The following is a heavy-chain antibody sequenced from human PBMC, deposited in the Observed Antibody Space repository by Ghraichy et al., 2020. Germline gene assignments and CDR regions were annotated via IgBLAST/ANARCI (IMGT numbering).Heavy chain of an antibody. CDR2: ISYDGGNK. CDR3: SKSGGSWRFYYYYGMDV. V-gene: IGHV3-30*18. Sequence: GESLNISCGASGFTFSSFAMHWVRQVPGKGLEWLAVISYDGGNKYYIESVKGRFTVSRDNSNNTLYLQMNSLRSEDTAVYYCSKSGGSWRFYYYYGMDVWGQGTTVTVSS. CDR1: GFTFSSFA. J-gene: IGHJ6*02. D-gene: IGHD1-26*01.